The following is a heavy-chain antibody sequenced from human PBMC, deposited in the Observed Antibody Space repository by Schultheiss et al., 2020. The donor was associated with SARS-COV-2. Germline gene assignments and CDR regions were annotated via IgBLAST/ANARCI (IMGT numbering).Heavy chain of an antibody. D-gene: IGHD3-22*01. CDR2: ISGSGGST. CDR1: GFTFSSYA. CDR3: ARVEYWFYYGMDV. J-gene: IGHJ6*02. V-gene: IGHV3-23*01. Sequence: GGSLRLSCAASGFTFSSYAMSWVRQAPGKGLEWVSAISGSGGSTYYADSVKGRFTISRDNSKNTLYLQMNSLRAEDTAVCYCARVEYWFYYGMDVWGQGTTVTVSS.